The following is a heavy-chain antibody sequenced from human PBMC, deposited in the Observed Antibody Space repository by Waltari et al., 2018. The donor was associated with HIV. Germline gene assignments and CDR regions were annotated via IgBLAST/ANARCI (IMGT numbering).Heavy chain of an antibody. J-gene: IGHJ1*01. V-gene: IGHV5-51*01. CDR1: GYKFNTYW. CDR3: VVGPHYFDGPEGRGRLDYFQN. D-gene: IGHD3-9*01. CDR2: INPGNSDT. Sequence: EVQLVQSRKEIKKPGESLKISCKGSGYKFNTYWIGWVRQMPGKGLEWMGIINPGNSDTVDSLSSQGQVTLSADTSVTTAYLHWRSLKASDTAKYYCVVGPHYFDGPEGRGRLDYFQNWGQGTLVTVSS.